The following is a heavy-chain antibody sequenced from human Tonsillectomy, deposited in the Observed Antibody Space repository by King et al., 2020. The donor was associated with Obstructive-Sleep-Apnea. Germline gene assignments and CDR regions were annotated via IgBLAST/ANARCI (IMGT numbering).Heavy chain of an antibody. CDR3: AGSYNYCYQFYF. CDR2: IIPLFGTA. CDR1: GGTFSSYA. J-gene: IGHJ4*01. V-gene: IGHV1-69*01. D-gene: IGHD1-1*01. Sequence: VQLVESGAEVKKPGSSVKVSCKASGGTFSSYAISWVRQAPGQGLEWMGGIIPLFGTANYAQKFQGRVTITANESTSTAYMELSSLSSEDTAVYYCAGSYNYCYQFYFWGHGTLFTVSS.